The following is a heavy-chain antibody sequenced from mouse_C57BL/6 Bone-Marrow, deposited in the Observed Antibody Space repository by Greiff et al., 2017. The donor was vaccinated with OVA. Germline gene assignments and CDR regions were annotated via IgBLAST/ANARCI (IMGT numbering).Heavy chain of an antibody. Sequence: QVQLQQPGAELVMPGASVKLSCKASGYTFTDYYINWVKQRPGQGLEWIARIYPGSGNTYYNEKFKGKATLTAEKSSSTAYMQLSSLTSEDSAVYFCARSGLWSYWYFDVWGTGTTVTVSS. J-gene: IGHJ1*03. CDR3: ARSGLWSYWYFDV. CDR2: IYPGSGNT. V-gene: IGHV1-76*01. D-gene: IGHD1-1*02. CDR1: GYTFTDYY.